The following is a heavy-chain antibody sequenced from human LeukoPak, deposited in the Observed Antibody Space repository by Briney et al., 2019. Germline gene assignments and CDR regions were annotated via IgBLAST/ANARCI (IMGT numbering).Heavy chain of an antibody. D-gene: IGHD2-15*01. CDR1: GFTFSSYG. Sequence: GGSLRLSCAASGFTFSSYGMHWVRQAPGKGLEWVAVISYDGSNKYYADSVKGRFTISRDNSKNTLYLQMNSLRAEDTAVYYCAKDVCGSCYSVDYWGRGTLVTVSS. CDR2: ISYDGSNK. V-gene: IGHV3-30*18. CDR3: AKDVCGSCYSVDY. J-gene: IGHJ4*02.